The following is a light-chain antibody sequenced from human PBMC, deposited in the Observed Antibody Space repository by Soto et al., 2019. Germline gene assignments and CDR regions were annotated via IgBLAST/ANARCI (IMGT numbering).Light chain of an antibody. V-gene: IGKV3-15*01. CDR2: GAS. CDR3: HKYHNWLPYT. J-gene: IGKJ2*01. Sequence: EIVMTQSPATLSVSPGERATLSCRASQSVSRNLAWYQQKPGQAPRLLIYGASTRATGIPARFSGSGSGTEFILTISSLQSEDFAVYYCHKYHNWLPYTFGQGTKLEIK. CDR1: QSVSRN.